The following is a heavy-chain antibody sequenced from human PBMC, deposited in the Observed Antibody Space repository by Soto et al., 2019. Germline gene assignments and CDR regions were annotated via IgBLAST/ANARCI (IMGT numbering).Heavy chain of an antibody. Sequence: QVQLVESGGGVVQPGRSLRLSCAASGFTFSSYAMHWVRQAPGKGLEWVAVISYDGSNKYYADSVKGRFTISRDNSKNTLYLQMNSLRAEDTAVYYCASLYCDYGGAFDIWGQGTMVTVSS. CDR3: ASLYCDYGGAFDI. D-gene: IGHD4-17*01. J-gene: IGHJ3*02. CDR1: GFTFSSYA. V-gene: IGHV3-30-3*01. CDR2: ISYDGSNK.